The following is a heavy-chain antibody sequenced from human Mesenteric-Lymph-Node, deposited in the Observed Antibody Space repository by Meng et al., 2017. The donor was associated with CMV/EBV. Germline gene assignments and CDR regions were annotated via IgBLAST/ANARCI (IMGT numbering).Heavy chain of an antibody. Sequence: QVQFNQWGSGLLTPSETLSVTCAVYGGSFSGYYWNWIRQSPEKGLEWIGEINHSGSTTYNPSFTSRIIISVDTSTNQISLNMSSVTAADTAVYYCARGSSYDILTGYFDYWGQGALVTVSS. CDR1: GGSFSGYY. J-gene: IGHJ4*02. CDR2: INHSGST. CDR3: ARGSSYDILTGYFDY. D-gene: IGHD3-9*01. V-gene: IGHV4-34*01.